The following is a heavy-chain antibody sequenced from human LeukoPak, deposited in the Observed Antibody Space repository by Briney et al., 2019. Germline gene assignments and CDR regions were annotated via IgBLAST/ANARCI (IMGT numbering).Heavy chain of an antibody. CDR2: TYYRSKWYN. V-gene: IGHV6-1*01. Sequence: SQTLSLTCAISGDSVSSSSAAWNWIRQSPSRGLEWLGRTYYRSKWYNDYAVSVKSRITINPDTSKNQFSLQLNSVTPEDTAVYYCARGWILEWLLSLEYYFDYWGQGTLVTVSS. CDR3: ARGWILEWLLSLEYYFDY. D-gene: IGHD3-3*01. J-gene: IGHJ4*02. CDR1: GDSVSSSSAA.